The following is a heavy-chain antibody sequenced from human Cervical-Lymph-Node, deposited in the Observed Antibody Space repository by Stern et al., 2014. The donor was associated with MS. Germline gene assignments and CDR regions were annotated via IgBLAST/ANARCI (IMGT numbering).Heavy chain of an antibody. Sequence: LQLQESGPGLVKPSETLSLTCAVSGDSISSYTHYWAWIRPPPGKGLEWIGSVYYSGPTSSTPSLKGPVTISVHTPKNHFSRGLNSVTAADTAVYYCAKHACTGAACPFDLWGQGTLVTVSS. D-gene: IGHD2-8*02. CDR3: AKHACTGAACPFDL. CDR1: GDSISSYTHY. V-gene: IGHV4-39*01. J-gene: IGHJ4*02. CDR2: VYYSGPT.